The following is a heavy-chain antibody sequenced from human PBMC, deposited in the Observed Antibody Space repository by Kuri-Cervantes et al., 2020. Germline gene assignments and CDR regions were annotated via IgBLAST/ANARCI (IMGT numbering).Heavy chain of an antibody. CDR1: GFTFEAYV. Sequence: GGSLRLSCAASGFTFEAYVMHWVRQAPGKGLEWVSGISCNSGSIGYVDSVKGRFTSFRDYTKNTVYQQMNSLSVEDTAVYYCAKRDLRNWHYFESWGQGTLVTVSS. J-gene: IGHJ4*02. V-gene: IGHV3-9*01. D-gene: IGHD5-24*01. CDR2: ISCNSGSI. CDR3: AKRDLRNWHYFES.